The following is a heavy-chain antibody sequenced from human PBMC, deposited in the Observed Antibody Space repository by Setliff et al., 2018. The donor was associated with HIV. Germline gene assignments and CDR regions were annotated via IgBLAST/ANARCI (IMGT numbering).Heavy chain of an antibody. CDR2: INPNSGGT. D-gene: IGHD3-22*01. CDR3: ARGPNYYDRGSYYNFDY. V-gene: IGHV1-2*02. J-gene: IGHJ4*02. CDR1: GYTFTAYY. Sequence: ASVKVSCKASGYTFTAYYLHWVRQAPGQGLEWMGWINPNSGGTDYAQKFRGRVTMTRDTSISTAYMGLSRLTSDDTAVYYCARGPNYYDRGSYYNFDYWGEGTLVT.